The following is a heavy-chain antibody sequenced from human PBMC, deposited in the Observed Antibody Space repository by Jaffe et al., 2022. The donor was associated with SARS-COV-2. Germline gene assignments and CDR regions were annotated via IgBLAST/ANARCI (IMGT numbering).Heavy chain of an antibody. Sequence: EVQLLESGGGLVQPGGSLKLSCAASGFTIRGAAMHWVRQAPGKGLEWVGRIRSHDNNYATEYAASVKGRFTISRDDSKETTYVQMNSLKIEDTAIYSCVRRRIRDRSGSKPNEAFDIWGQGTAVTVSS. CDR2: IRSHDNNYAT. J-gene: IGHJ3*02. CDR3: VRRRIRDRSGSKPNEAFDI. CDR1: GFTIRGAA. V-gene: IGHV3-73*02. D-gene: IGHD3-22*01.